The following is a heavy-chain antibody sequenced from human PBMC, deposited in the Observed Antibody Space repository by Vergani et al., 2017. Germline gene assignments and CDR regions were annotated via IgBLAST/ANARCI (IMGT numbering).Heavy chain of an antibody. J-gene: IGHJ4*02. CDR1: GLTFSSYG. D-gene: IGHD2-15*01. CDR3: ARARYCSGGSCYSLDY. CDR2: IWYDGSNK. V-gene: IGHV3-33*01. Sequence: QVQLVESGGGVVQPGRSLRLSCAASGLTFSSYGMHWVRQAPGKGLEWVAVIWYDGSNKYYADSVKGRFTISRDNSKNTLYLQMNSLRAEDTAVYYCARARYCSGGSCYSLDYWGQGTLVTVSS.